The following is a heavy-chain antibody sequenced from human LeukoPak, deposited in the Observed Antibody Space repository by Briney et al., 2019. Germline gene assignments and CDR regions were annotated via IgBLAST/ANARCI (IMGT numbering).Heavy chain of an antibody. J-gene: IGHJ4*02. CDR2: IYTTGNT. CDR1: GGSISSYY. CDR3: ARDARGWSGFDY. D-gene: IGHD3-3*01. Sequence: SETLSLTCSVSGGSISSYYWSWIRQPAGKGRVWIGRIYTTGNTDYNTSLKSRVTMSVDTSKNQFSLNLSSVTAADTAVYYCARDARGWSGFDYWGQGTLVTVSS. V-gene: IGHV4-4*07.